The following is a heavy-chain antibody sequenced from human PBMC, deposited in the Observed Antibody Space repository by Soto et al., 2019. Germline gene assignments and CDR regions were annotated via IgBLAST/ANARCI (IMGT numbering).Heavy chain of an antibody. Sequence: LSLTCAASGFTFSSYSMNWVRQAPGKGLEWVSSISSSSSYIYYADSVKGRFTISRDNAKNSLYLQMNSLRAEDTAVYYCARLIAAANPGAYYYYGMDVWGQGTTVTVSS. CDR2: ISSSSSYI. V-gene: IGHV3-21*01. CDR3: ARLIAAANPGAYYYYGMDV. CDR1: GFTFSSYS. J-gene: IGHJ6*02. D-gene: IGHD6-13*01.